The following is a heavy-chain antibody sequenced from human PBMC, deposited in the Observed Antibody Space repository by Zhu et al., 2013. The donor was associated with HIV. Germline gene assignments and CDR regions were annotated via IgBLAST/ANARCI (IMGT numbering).Heavy chain of an antibody. CDR2: VIPFFNIA. D-gene: IGHD4-4*01. CDR3: AREIRYSNYLRHYYYNYMDV. V-gene: IGHV1-69*12. CDR1: RSLQHRC. Sequence: VQLVQSGAGVKKPGSSVKVSCKAFWRSLQHRCYHLGATGPGQGLEWMGWVIPFFNIAETAQKFKDRVTLTADESTSIAYMDLSRLRSDDTAVYYCAREIRYSNYLRHYYYNYMDVWGKGTTLTVSS. J-gene: IGHJ6*03.